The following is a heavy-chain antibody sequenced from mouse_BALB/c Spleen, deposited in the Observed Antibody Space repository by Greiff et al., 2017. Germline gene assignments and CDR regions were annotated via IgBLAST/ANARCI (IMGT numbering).Heavy chain of an antibody. D-gene: IGHD2-2*01. CDR1: GFSLTSYG. J-gene: IGHJ4*01. V-gene: IGHV2-9*02. CDR3: AREDYGYAMDY. CDR2: IWAGGST. Sequence: VKVVESGPGLVAPSQSLSITCTVSGFSLTSYGVHWVRQPPGKGLEWLGVIWAGGSTNYNSALMSRLSISKDNSKSQVFLKMNSLQTDDTAMYYCAREDYGYAMDYWGQGTSVTVSS.